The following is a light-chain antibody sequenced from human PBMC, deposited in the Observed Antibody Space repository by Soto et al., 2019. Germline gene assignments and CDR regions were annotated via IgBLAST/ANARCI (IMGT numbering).Light chain of an antibody. V-gene: IGKV1-6*01. CDR2: AAF. CDR3: LQYYNFSWT. J-gene: IGKJ1*01. Sequence: AIQMTQSPSSLSASVGDRVTITCRASQDIRNDLDWYQQKPGQAPHLLIFAAFNLQSGVPSRFSGGGSGTHFTRTIISLQPDDFATYYCLQYYNFSWTFGQGTKVDIK. CDR1: QDIRND.